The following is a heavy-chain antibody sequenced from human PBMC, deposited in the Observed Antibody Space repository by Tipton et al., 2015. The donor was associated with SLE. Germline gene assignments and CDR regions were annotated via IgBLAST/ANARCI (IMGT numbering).Heavy chain of an antibody. J-gene: IGHJ4*02. CDR3: VRDARYFDF. D-gene: IGHD6-6*01. CDR2: IKQDGTEK. CDR1: GFMFSSSW. Sequence: SLRLSCAVSGFMFSSSWMTWVRQAPGKGLEWVGNIKQDGTEKHYAGSVKGRFTISRDNAKNSVYLEMKSLTDEDTAVYYCVRDARYFDFWGRGLLVTVSS. V-gene: IGHV3-7*01.